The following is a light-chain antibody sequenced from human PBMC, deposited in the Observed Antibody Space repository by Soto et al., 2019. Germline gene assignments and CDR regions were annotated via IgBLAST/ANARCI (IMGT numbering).Light chain of an antibody. V-gene: IGKV1-39*01. CDR3: QQSYSTPPWT. J-gene: IGKJ1*01. Sequence: DIQMTQSPSSLSASVGDRVTITCRASQSIVTYLNWYLQKPGKAPKLLIYAASNLQSGVPSRFSGSGSWTDFTLTISSLQPEDFATYFCQQSYSTPPWTFGQGTKVDIK. CDR1: QSIVTY. CDR2: AAS.